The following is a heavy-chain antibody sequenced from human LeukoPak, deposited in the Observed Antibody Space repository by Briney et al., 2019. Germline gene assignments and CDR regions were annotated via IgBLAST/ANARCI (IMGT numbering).Heavy chain of an antibody. CDR3: ARLKNYGDYGY. J-gene: IGHJ4*02. D-gene: IGHD4-17*01. CDR2: IYSYNGNT. CDR1: GYTFTSYV. V-gene: IGHV1-18*01. Sequence: ASVKVSCKASGYTFTSYVISRVRQALGQGLEWMGWIYSYNGNTNYAQKFQGRVTMTTDTSTSTAYMELRSLRSDDTAVYYCARLKNYGDYGYWGQGTLVTVSS.